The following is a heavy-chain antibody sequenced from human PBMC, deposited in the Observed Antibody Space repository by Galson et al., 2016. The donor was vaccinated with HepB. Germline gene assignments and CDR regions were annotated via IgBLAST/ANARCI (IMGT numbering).Heavy chain of an antibody. D-gene: IGHD3-3*01. CDR3: AKGDDFWSGYYGGL. Sequence: SLRLSCAASGFTFSNYAMSWVRQAPGKGLEWVSGISGTGGTTYYVDSVKGRFTISRDNSKNTLYLRMNSLRAEDTAVYYCAKGDDFWSGYYGGLWGQGTLVTVSS. J-gene: IGHJ4*02. V-gene: IGHV3-23*01. CDR1: GFTFSNYA. CDR2: ISGTGGTT.